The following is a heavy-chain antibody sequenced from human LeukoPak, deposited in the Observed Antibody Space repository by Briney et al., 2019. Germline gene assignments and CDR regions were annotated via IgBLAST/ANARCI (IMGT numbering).Heavy chain of an antibody. CDR1: GFSVSNNY. D-gene: IGHD3-10*01. V-gene: IGHV3-53*01. Sequence: PGGSLRLSCAASGFSVSNNYMSWVRQAPGKGVEWVSGIYSGGNTFYADSVKGRFAISRDFSRNTVYLQMNSLRVEDTAVYYCVRETGFGELFPFAFDKWGQGTVVTVSS. CDR2: IYSGGNT. CDR3: VRETGFGELFPFAFDK. J-gene: IGHJ3*02.